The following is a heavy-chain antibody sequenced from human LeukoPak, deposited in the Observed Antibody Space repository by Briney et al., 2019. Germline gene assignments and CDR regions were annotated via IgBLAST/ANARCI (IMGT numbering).Heavy chain of an antibody. CDR3: ARDRGTDGSDQLDP. V-gene: IGHV4-4*07. J-gene: IGHJ5*02. CDR1: GGSISSYC. D-gene: IGHD3-10*01. CDR2: ICSSGST. Sequence: PSETLSLTCTVSGGSISSYCWIWIRQSAEKGLEWIGRICSSGSTVYNPSLKSRVTISSDMSNNQFSLKMSSVTAADTAVYYCARDRGTDGSDQLDPWGQGIRVTVSS.